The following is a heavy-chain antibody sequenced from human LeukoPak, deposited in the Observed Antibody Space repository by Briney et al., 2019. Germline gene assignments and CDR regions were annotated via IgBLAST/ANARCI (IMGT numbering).Heavy chain of an antibody. D-gene: IGHD4-17*01. CDR2: ISTYNGNT. CDR3: ARDEDYGIFVNVDY. Sequence: ASVKVSCKASGYSFVLYGISWVRQAPGQGPEWMGWISTYNGNTKYAEKFQGRVTMTTDTPTSTAYMELRSLRSDDTAAYYCARDEDYGIFVNVDYWGQGTLVTVSS. J-gene: IGHJ4*02. V-gene: IGHV1-18*01. CDR1: GYSFVLYG.